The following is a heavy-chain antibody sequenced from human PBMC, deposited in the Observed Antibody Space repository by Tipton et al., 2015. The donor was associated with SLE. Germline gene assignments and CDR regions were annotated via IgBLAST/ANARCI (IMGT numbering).Heavy chain of an antibody. Sequence: PLRLSCAASGFTFSSYGMHWVRQAPGKGLEWVSAVRGSGDRTFYADSVMGRFTISRDNSKNTVFLQMNTLRAEDTAVYYCAKPRGSGAYGGAGFFDLWGRGTLVTVSS. CDR1: GFTFSSYG. CDR2: VRGSGDRT. J-gene: IGHJ2*01. V-gene: IGHV3-23*01. CDR3: AKPRGSGAYGGAGFFDL. D-gene: IGHD4-17*01.